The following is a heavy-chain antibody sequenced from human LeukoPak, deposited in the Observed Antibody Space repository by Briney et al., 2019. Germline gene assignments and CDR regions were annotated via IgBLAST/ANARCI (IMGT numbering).Heavy chain of an antibody. CDR1: GFTFSSYS. D-gene: IGHD3-3*01. V-gene: IGHV3-23*01. CDR3: AKSAADYDFWSGWYYFDY. CDR2: ISGSGGST. Sequence: GGSLRLSCAASGFTFSSYSMNWVRQAPGKGLEWVSAISGSGGSTYYADSVKGRFTISRDNSKNTLYLQMNSLRAEDTAVYYCAKSAADYDFWSGWYYFDYWGQGTLVTVSS. J-gene: IGHJ4*02.